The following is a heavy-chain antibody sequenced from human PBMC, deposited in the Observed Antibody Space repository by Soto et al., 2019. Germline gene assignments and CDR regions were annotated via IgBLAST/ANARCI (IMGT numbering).Heavy chain of an antibody. CDR2: INSNSGGT. CDR3: ARDLYYYDSSGYHY. D-gene: IGHD3-22*01. V-gene: IGHV1-2*02. J-gene: IGHJ4*02. CDR1: AYTFTGYH. Sequence: SVKVSCKGTAYTFTGYHMHRGRQAPGQGLELMGWINSNSGGTNYAQKFKGRVTMTRDTSISTVYMELSRLRSDDTAVYYCARDLYYYDSSGYHYWGQGTLVTVSS.